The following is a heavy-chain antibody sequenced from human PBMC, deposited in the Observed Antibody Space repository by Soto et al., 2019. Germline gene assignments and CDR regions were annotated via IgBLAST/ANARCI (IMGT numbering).Heavy chain of an antibody. V-gene: IGHV4-34*01. CDR3: ARVQTYVVVPAAEEGYFDY. CDR1: GGSFSGYY. Sequence: QVQLQQWGAGLLKPSETLSLTCAVYGGSFSGYYWSWIRQPPGKGLEWIGEINHSGSTNYNPSLKSRVTISVDTSKNQFSLKLSSVTAADTDVYYCARVQTYVVVPAAEEGYFDYWGQGTLVTVSS. D-gene: IGHD2-2*01. CDR2: INHSGST. J-gene: IGHJ4*02.